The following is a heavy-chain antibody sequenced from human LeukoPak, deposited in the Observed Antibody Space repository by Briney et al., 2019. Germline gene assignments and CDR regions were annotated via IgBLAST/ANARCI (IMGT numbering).Heavy chain of an antibody. J-gene: IGHJ5*02. V-gene: IGHV1-18*01. Sequence: ASVKASCKASGYTFTSFGISWVRQAPGQGLEWMGWISANNGNTNFAQKVKGRVTMTTDTSTSTAYMELRSLTSDDTAVYYCAREDPTLLGIAAAGTTSGFDPWGQGTLVTVSS. D-gene: IGHD6-13*01. CDR2: ISANNGNT. CDR3: AREDPTLLGIAAAGTTSGFDP. CDR1: GYTFTSFG.